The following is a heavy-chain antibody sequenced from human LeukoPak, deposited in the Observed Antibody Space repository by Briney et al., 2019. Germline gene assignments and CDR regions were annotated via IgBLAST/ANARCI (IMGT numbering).Heavy chain of an antibody. D-gene: IGHD3-22*01. CDR2: INHSGST. V-gene: IGHV4-34*01. Sequence: PSETLSLTCAVYGGSFSGYYWSWIRQPPGKRLEWIGEINHSGSTNYNPSLKSRVTISVDTSKNQFSLKLSSVTAADTAVYYCASGYYDSSGYPTHYYFDYWGQGTLVTVSS. CDR3: ASGYYDSSGYPTHYYFDY. CDR1: GGSFSGYY. J-gene: IGHJ4*02.